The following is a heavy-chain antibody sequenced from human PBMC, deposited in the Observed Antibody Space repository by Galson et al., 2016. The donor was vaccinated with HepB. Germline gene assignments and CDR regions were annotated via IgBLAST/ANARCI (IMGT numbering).Heavy chain of an antibody. CDR3: ARGPYSPYDFWSGYYTRAFDY. CDR1: GGSFNHYS. V-gene: IGHV4-34*01. CDR2: INHRGNT. D-gene: IGHD3-3*01. Sequence: SETLSLTCAVDGGSFNHYSWTWIRQPPGKGLEWIGEINHRGNTNYNPSLKSRVTISIDTSKKHFSLKLSSVTAADTAVYYCARGPYSPYDFWSGYYTRAFDYWGQGTLVTVSS. J-gene: IGHJ4*02.